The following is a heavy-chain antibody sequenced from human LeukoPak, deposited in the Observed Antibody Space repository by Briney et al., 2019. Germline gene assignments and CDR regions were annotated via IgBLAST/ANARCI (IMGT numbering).Heavy chain of an antibody. J-gene: IGHJ3*02. CDR3: ARGVVLGQDDAFDI. CDR2: IFYRGSI. V-gene: IGHV4-59*12. D-gene: IGHD2-15*01. CDR1: GGSISNYY. Sequence: PSETLSLICTVSGGSISNYYWSWIRQPPGKGLEWIGYIFYRGSIDYSPSPQSRVTISVDTSKNHLSLRLTSVTAADTAVYFCARGVVLGQDDAFDIWGRGTMVTVSS.